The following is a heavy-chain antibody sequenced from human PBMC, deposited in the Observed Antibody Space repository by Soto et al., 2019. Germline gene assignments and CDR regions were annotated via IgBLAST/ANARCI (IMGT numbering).Heavy chain of an antibody. J-gene: IGHJ4*02. Sequence: PGGSLRLSCAASGFTFDDYAMHWVRQAPGKGLEWVSGISWNSDIIGYADSVRGRFTISRDNAKNSLYLQMNSLRAEDTALYYCAKGVNDFWETFDNWGQGTLVTVSS. CDR2: ISWNSDII. V-gene: IGHV3-9*01. D-gene: IGHD3-3*01. CDR1: GFTFDDYA. CDR3: AKGVNDFWETFDN.